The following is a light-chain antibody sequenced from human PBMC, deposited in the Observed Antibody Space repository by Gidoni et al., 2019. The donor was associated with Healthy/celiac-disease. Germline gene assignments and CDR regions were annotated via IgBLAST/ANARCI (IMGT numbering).Light chain of an antibody. CDR2: GAS. Sequence: IVLTQSPGTLSLSPGERATLSCRASQSVSRSYLAWYQQKPGQAPRLLIYGASSRATGIPDRFSGSGSGTDFTLTISRLEPEDFAVYYCQQYGSSPVFGGGTKVGSN. CDR1: QSVSRSY. V-gene: IGKV3-20*01. J-gene: IGKJ4*01. CDR3: QQYGSSPV.